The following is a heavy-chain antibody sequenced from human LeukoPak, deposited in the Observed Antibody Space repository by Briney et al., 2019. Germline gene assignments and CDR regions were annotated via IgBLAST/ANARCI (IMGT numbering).Heavy chain of an antibody. Sequence: ASVKVSCKASGYTFTSYAMHWVRQAPGQRLEWMGWINAGNGNTKYSQKFQGRVTITADESTSTAYMELSSLRSEDTAVYYCARDTSPRGGSYRYFDYWGQGTLVTVSS. D-gene: IGHD3-16*02. CDR3: ARDTSPRGGSYRYFDY. V-gene: IGHV1-3*01. CDR2: INAGNGNT. CDR1: GYTFTSYA. J-gene: IGHJ4*02.